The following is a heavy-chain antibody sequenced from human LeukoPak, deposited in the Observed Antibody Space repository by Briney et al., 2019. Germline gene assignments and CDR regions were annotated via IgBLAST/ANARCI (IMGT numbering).Heavy chain of an antibody. CDR2: ISSSSSYI. CDR3: ARDIAAADLNAFDI. Sequence: GGSLRLSCAASGFTFSSYSMSWVRQAPGKGLEWVSSISSSSSYIYYADSVKGRFTISRDNAKNSLYLQMNSLRAEDTAVYYCARDIAAADLNAFDIWGQGTMVTVSS. J-gene: IGHJ3*02. D-gene: IGHD6-13*01. V-gene: IGHV3-21*01. CDR1: GFTFSSYS.